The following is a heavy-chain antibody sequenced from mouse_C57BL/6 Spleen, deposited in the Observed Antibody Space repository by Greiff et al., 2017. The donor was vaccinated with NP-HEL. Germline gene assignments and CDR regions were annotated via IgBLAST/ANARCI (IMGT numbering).Heavy chain of an antibody. D-gene: IGHD1-1*01. CDR3: ACSFVSSSYWYFDV. V-gene: IGHV1-18*01. CDR1: GYTFTDYN. J-gene: IGHJ1*03. Sequence: EVQLQQSGPELVKPGASVKIPCKASGYTFTDYNMDWVKQSHGKSLEWIGDINPNNGGTIYNQKFKGKATLPVDKSSSTAYMELRSLTSEDTAVYYCACSFVSSSYWYFDVWGTGTTVTVSS. CDR2: INPNNGGT.